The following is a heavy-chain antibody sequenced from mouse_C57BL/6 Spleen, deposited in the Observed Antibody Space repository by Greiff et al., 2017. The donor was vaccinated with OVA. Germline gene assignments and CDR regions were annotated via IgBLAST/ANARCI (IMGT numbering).Heavy chain of an antibody. CDR1: GYTFTDYY. D-gene: IGHD1-1*01. CDR2: INPNNGGT. Sequence: VQLQQSGPELVKPGASVKISCKASGYTFTDYYMNWVKQSHGKSLEWIGDINPNNGGTSYNQKFKGKATLTVDKSSSTAYMELRSLTSEDSAVYYCARHGRSAMDYWGQGTSVTVSS. J-gene: IGHJ4*01. V-gene: IGHV1-26*01. CDR3: ARHGRSAMDY.